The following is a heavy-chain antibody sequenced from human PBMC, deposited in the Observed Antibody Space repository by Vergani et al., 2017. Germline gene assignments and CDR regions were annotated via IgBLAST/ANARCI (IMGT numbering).Heavy chain of an antibody. CDR2: IYYSGST. D-gene: IGHD6-13*01. J-gene: IGHJ4*02. V-gene: IGHV4-30-4*08. CDR3: ASKPTGTTWYSVKYYFDF. CDR1: GGSISRNDYY. Sequence: QVQLQESGPGLVKPSQTLSLTCSVSGGSISRNDYYWTWIRQPPGKGLEWLGDIYYSGSTYYNPSLKSRLTMSVDTSKNQFSLELSSVTSSDTAMYYCASKPTGTTWYSVKYYFDFGGQGTLVAVSS.